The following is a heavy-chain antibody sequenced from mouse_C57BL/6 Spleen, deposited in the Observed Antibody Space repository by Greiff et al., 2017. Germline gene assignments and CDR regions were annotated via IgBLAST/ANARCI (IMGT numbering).Heavy chain of an antibody. CDR3: AREGMVTTGGSFAY. Sequence: VKLVESGPELVKPGASVKISCKASGYAFSSSWMNWVKQRPGKGLEWIGRIYPGDGDTNYNGKFKGKATLTADKSSSTAYMQLSSLTSEDSAVYFCAREGMVTTGGSFAYWGQGTLVTVSA. CDR1: GYAFSSSW. J-gene: IGHJ3*01. CDR2: IYPGDGDT. V-gene: IGHV1-82*01. D-gene: IGHD2-2*01.